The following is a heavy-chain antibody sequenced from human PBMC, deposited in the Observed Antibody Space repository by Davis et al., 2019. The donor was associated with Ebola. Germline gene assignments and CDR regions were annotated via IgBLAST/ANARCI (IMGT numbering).Heavy chain of an antibody. CDR2: ISYDGRNK. Sequence: PGGSLRLSGAASGFTFSSYALHWVRQTPGKGLERVAFISYDGRNKYYADAVKGRFTISRDNSRNTLDLQMNSLRADDTAVYYCARAVFHKVLAYCGQVTTVTVSS. CDR1: GFTFSSYA. J-gene: IGHJ4*02. D-gene: IGHD3-3*01. CDR3: ARAVFHKVLAY. V-gene: IGHV3-30*04.